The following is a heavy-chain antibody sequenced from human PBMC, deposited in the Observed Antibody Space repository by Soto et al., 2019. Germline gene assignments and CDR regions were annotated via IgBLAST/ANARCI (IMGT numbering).Heavy chain of an antibody. J-gene: IGHJ4*02. Sequence: LVKVSCKASGGTFSSYTISWVRQAPGQGLEWMGRIIPILGIANYAQKFQGRVTITADKSTSTAYMELSSLRSEDTAVYYCARDSSSGYDRTLDYWGQGTLVTVSS. CDR1: GGTFSSYT. D-gene: IGHD5-12*01. CDR2: IIPILGIA. V-gene: IGHV1-69*04. CDR3: ARDSSSGYDRTLDY.